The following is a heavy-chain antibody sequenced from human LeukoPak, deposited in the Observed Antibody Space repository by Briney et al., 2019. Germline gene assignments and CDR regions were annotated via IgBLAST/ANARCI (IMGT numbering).Heavy chain of an antibody. CDR2: ISYDGSNK. CDR1: GFTFSSYG. Sequence: PGGSLRLSCAASGFTFSSYGMHWVRQAPGKGLEWVAVISYDGSNKYYADSVKGRFTISRDNSKNTLYLQMNSLRAEDTAVYYCARLQFFYYGMDVWGQGTTVTVSS. CDR3: ARLQFFYYGMDV. V-gene: IGHV3-30*03. J-gene: IGHJ6*02. D-gene: IGHD4-11*01.